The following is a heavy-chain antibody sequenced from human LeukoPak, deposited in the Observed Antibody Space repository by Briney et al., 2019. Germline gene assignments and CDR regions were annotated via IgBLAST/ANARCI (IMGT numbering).Heavy chain of an antibody. V-gene: IGHV3-48*01. CDR2: ISSSSSTI. Sequence: GGSPRLSCAASGNYWMHWVRQAPGKGLEWVSYISSSSSTIYYADSVKGRFTISRDNAKNSLYLQMNSLRAEDTAVYYCARGQDIVVVVAATDYFDYWGQGTLVTVSS. CDR3: ARGQDIVVVVAATDYFDY. D-gene: IGHD2-15*01. J-gene: IGHJ4*02. CDR1: GNYW.